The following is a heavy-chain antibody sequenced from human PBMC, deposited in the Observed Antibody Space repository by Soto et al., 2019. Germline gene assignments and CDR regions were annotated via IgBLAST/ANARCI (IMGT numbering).Heavy chain of an antibody. D-gene: IGHD3-16*01. Sequence: GGSLRLSCAASGFTFSSYAMSWVRQAPGKGLEWVSAISGSGGSTYYADSVKGRFTISRDNSKNTLYLQMNSLRAEDTAVYYCAKDPPLLLYDYIWGSYLPDTGDAFDIWGQGTMVTVSS. CDR1: GFTFSSYA. V-gene: IGHV3-23*01. CDR2: ISGSGGST. CDR3: AKDPPLLLYDYIWGSYLPDTGDAFDI. J-gene: IGHJ3*02.